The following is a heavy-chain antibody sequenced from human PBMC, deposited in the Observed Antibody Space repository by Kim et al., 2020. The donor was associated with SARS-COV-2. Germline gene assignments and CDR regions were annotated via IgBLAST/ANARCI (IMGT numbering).Heavy chain of an antibody. CDR3: ARNGYSSSSDGPGGY. D-gene: IGHD6-6*01. Sequence: GGSLRLSCAASGFIVSNKYMSWVRQAPGKGLEWVSVIYSGGSTYYADSVKGRFTISRDNSKNTLYLQMNNLRVEDTAVYYCARNGYSSSSDGPGGYWGQG. CDR1: GFIVSNKY. V-gene: IGHV3-53*01. CDR2: IYSGGST. J-gene: IGHJ4*02.